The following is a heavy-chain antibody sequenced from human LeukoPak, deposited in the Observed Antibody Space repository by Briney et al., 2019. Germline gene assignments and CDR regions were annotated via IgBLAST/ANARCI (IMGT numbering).Heavy chain of an antibody. V-gene: IGHV3-11*01. CDR1: GFTFNDYY. CDR2: INIGGTNT. J-gene: IGHJ5*02. Sequence: GGSLRLSCAASGFTFNDYYMSWIRQAPGKGLEWLSYINIGGTNTHYADSVKGRFTISRDNAKKSLYLKMNNLRAEDTAVYYCATGGAGFDTWGQGVLVTVSS. CDR3: ATGGAGFDT. D-gene: IGHD5-12*01.